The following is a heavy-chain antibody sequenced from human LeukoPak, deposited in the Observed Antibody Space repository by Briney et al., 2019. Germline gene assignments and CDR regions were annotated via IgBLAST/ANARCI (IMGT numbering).Heavy chain of an antibody. CDR3: ARDFDSSGSN. Sequence: GASVKVSCKASGGTFSGYAISWVRQAPGQGLEWMGGIIPIFGTANYAQKFQGRVTITADESTSTAYMELSSLRSEDTAVYYCARDFDSSGSNWGQGTLVTVSS. D-gene: IGHD3-22*01. J-gene: IGHJ4*02. V-gene: IGHV1-69*13. CDR1: GGTFSGYA. CDR2: IIPIFGTA.